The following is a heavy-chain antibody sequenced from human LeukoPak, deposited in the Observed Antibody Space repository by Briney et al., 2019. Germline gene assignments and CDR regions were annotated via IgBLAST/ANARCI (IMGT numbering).Heavy chain of an antibody. CDR3: AADPTTMVRGVIIEGFDP. Sequence: GASVKVSCKVSGYTLTELSMHWVRQAPGNGLEWMGGFDPEDGETIYAQKFQGRVTMTEDTSADTAYMELSSLRSEDTALYYCAADPTTMVRGVIIEGFDPWGQGTLVTVSS. J-gene: IGHJ5*02. V-gene: IGHV1-24*01. CDR1: GYTLTELS. CDR2: FDPEDGET. D-gene: IGHD3-10*01.